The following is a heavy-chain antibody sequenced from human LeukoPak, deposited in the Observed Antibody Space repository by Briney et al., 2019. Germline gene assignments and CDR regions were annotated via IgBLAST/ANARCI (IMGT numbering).Heavy chain of an antibody. V-gene: IGHV3-7*01. CDR1: GFTFSSYG. D-gene: IGHD3-16*02. CDR2: IKQDGSEK. Sequence: GGSLRLSCAASGFTFSSYGMHWVRQAPGKGLEWVANIKQDGSEKYYVDSVKGRFTISRDNAKNSLYLQMNSLRAEDTAVYYCARSLSYYYYYMDVWGKGTTVTVSS. J-gene: IGHJ6*03. CDR3: ARSLSYYYYYMDV.